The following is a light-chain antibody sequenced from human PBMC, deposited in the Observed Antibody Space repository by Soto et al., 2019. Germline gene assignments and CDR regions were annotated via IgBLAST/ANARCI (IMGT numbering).Light chain of an antibody. CDR2: DVS. J-gene: IGLJ2*01. CDR3: SSYTTRSTHVV. Sequence: QSALTQPASVSGSPGQSFTISCTGTSSDVGSYNYVSWYQPYPGKAPKLMIYDVSNRPSGVSYRFSGSKSGNTASLTISGLQAEDEADYYCSSYTTRSTHVVFGGGSKLTVL. V-gene: IGLV2-14*01. CDR1: SSDVGSYNY.